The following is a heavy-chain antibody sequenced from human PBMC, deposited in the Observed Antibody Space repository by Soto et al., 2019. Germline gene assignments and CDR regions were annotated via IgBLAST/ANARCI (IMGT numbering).Heavy chain of an antibody. Sequence: SETLSLTCAVSGGSISGNNWWSWVRQPPGKGLEWIGEIFQSGSTYYSPSLKSRVTISVDKSKDHISLNLTSVTAADTAVYYCARVYSGSYSDSWGHGTLVT. D-gene: IGHD1-26*01. CDR2: IFQSGST. J-gene: IGHJ4*01. V-gene: IGHV4-4*02. CDR1: GGSISGNNW. CDR3: ARVYSGSYSDS.